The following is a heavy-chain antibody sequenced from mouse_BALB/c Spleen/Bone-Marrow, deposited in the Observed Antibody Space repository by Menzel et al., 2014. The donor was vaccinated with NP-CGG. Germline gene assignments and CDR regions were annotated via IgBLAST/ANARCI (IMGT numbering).Heavy chain of an antibody. J-gene: IGHJ4*01. CDR1: GFNIKDTY. D-gene: IGHD4-1*01. CDR3: DRWKNWAMDY. Sequence: EVQLQQSGAELVKPGASVKLSCTASGFNIKDTYMHWVKQRPEQGLEWIGRIDPANGNTKYDPKFQSKATKTADTSSNTAYLQLSSLTTEATAVYYGDRWKNWAMDYWGQGTSLTVSS. CDR2: IDPANGNT. V-gene: IGHV14-3*02.